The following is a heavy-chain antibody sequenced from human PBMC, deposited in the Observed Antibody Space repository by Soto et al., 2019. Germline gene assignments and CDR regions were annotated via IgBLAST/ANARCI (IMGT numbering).Heavy chain of an antibody. D-gene: IGHD1-26*01. CDR2: IIPTFGTA. CDR3: ASERSAQDCDF. CDR1: GGSFSSHG. J-gene: IGHJ4*02. Sequence: QVQLVQSGTVVQRRGSSVKVSCQASGGSFSSHGMAWVRQAPGQGLEWMGGIIPTFGTATYAPKFQGRVMIIAEKSTNPAAMELSRLRPGVTGVYFCASERSAQDCDFWWKGTLITVSS. V-gene: IGHV1-69*06.